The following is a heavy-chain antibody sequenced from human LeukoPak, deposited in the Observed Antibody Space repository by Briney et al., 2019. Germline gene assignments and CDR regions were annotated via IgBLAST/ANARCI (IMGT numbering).Heavy chain of an antibody. CDR2: ISVYNGNT. D-gene: IGHD4-17*01. CDR1: GYTFTRYG. J-gene: IGHJ4*02. Sequence: GASVKVSCKASGYTFTRYGITWVRQAPGQGLEWMGWISVYNGNTNYARKLQGRVTMTTDTSTRTAYMELRSLRYDDTAVYYCARGSDYGDYGDYWDQGTLVTVSS. CDR3: ARGSDYGDYGDY. V-gene: IGHV1-18*01.